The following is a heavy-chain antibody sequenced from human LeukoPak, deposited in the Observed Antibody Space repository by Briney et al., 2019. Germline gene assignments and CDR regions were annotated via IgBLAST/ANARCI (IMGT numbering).Heavy chain of an antibody. CDR1: GGSISSGDYY. D-gene: IGHD3-3*01. CDR2: IYYSGST. J-gene: IGHJ5*02. CDR3: ARGRSDFWSGYFNWFDP. V-gene: IGHV4-30-4*01. Sequence: SETLSLTCTVSGGSISSGDYYWSWIRQPPGKGLEWIVYIYYSGSTYYNPSLKSRVTISVDTSKNQFSLKLSSVTAADTAVYYCARGRSDFWSGYFNWFDPWGQGPLVTVSS.